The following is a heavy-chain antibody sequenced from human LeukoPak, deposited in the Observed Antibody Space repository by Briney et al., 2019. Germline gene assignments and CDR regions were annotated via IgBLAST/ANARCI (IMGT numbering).Heavy chain of an antibody. J-gene: IGHJ2*01. CDR3: TRAGSYGYYWYFDL. V-gene: IGHV4-30-2*01. Sequence: SETLSLTCAVSGGSIRSAFFSWSWIRQPPGKGLEGIAYIHQSGRTYYNPSLKTRATISVDRSKTQFSLQLTSVTAADTAVYYCTRAGSYGYYWYFDLWGRGTLVTVSS. CDR1: GGSIRSAFFS. CDR2: IHQSGRT. D-gene: IGHD5-18*01.